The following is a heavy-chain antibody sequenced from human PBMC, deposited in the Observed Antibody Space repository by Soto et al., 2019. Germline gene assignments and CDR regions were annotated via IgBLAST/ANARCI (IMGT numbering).Heavy chain of an antibody. Sequence: TSETLSLTCTVSGGSISSGDYYWSWIRQPPGKGLEWIGYIYYSGSTYYNPSLKSRVTISVDTSKNQFSLKLSSVTAADTAVYYCARDRSYYDSSGYYRSRYDTWAQATLLPVSS. J-gene: IGHJ5*02. CDR2: IYYSGST. V-gene: IGHV4-30-4*01. D-gene: IGHD3-22*01. CDR3: ARDRSYYDSSGYYRSRYDT. CDR1: GGSISSGDYY.